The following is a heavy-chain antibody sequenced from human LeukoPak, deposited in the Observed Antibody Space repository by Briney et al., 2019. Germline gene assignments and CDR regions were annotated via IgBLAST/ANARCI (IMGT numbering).Heavy chain of an antibody. V-gene: IGHV4-59*01. D-gene: IGHD1-26*01. CDR2: IYYSGST. J-gene: IGHJ4*02. Sequence: KPSETLSLTCTVSGGSISSYYWSWIRQPPGKGLEWIGYIYYSGSTNYNPSLKSRVTISVDTSKNQFSLKLSSVTAADTAVYYCARVGTEWELLTIFDYWGQGTLVTVSS. CDR1: GGSISSYY. CDR3: ARVGTEWELLTIFDY.